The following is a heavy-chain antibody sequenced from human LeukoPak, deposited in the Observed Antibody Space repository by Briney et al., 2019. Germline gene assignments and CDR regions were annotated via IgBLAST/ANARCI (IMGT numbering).Heavy chain of an antibody. V-gene: IGHV3-49*04. J-gene: IGHJ4*02. Sequence: GGSLRLSCAASGFTFSSYSMNWVRQAPGKGLEWVGFIRSKAYGGTADYAASMKGRFTISRDDSKSIAYLQMNSLKTEDTAVYYCTPGPYYYGSGSYPYYFDYWGQGTLVTVSS. CDR3: TPGPYYYGSGSYPYYFDY. CDR1: GFTFSSYS. CDR2: IRSKAYGGTA. D-gene: IGHD3-10*01.